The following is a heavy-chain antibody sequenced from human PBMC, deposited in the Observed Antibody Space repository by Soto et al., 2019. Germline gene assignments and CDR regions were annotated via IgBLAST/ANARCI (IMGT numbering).Heavy chain of an antibody. Sequence: GGSLRLSCAASGFTFSSYGMHWVRQAPGKGLEWVAVISYDGSNKYYADSVKGRFTISRDNSKNTLYLQMNSLRAEDTAVYYCAKDKDWGTRSRWLQFSSFDYWGQGTLVTVSS. V-gene: IGHV3-30*18. CDR2: ISYDGSNK. J-gene: IGHJ4*02. CDR3: AKDKDWGTRSRWLQFSSFDY. D-gene: IGHD5-12*01. CDR1: GFTFSSYG.